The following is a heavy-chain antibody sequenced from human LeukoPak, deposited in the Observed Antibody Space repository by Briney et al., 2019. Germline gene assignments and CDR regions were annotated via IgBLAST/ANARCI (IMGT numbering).Heavy chain of an antibody. J-gene: IGHJ6*03. CDR1: GGSISSYY. CDR2: IYYSGST. V-gene: IGHV4-59*12. CDR3: ARVVAVAGRGHYYYYYMDV. Sequence: SETLSLTCTVSGGSISSYYWSWIRQPPGKGLEWIGYIYYSGSTNYNPSLKSRVTISVDTSKNQFSLKLSSVTAADTAVYYCARVVAVAGRGHYYYYYMDVWGKGTTVTISS. D-gene: IGHD6-19*01.